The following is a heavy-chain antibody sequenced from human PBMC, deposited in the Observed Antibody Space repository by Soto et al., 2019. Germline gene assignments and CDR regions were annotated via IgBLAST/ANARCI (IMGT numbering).Heavy chain of an antibody. CDR3: AKDLTLVRPPRSV. J-gene: IGHJ6*02. V-gene: IGHV3-23*01. CDR1: GFTFRSYS. CDR2: ISGSGGST. D-gene: IGHD2-21*01. Sequence: LRLSCAASGFTFRSYSMNWVRQAPGKGLEWVSAISGSGGSTYYADSVKGRFTISRDNSKNTLYLQMNSLRAEDTAVYYCAKDLTLVRPPRSVWGQGTTVTVSS.